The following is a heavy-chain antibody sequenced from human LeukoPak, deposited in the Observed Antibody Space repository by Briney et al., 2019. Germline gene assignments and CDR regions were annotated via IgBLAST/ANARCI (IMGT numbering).Heavy chain of an antibody. CDR2: IYYSGST. Sequence: SETLSLTCAVYGGSFSGYYWGWIRQPPGKGLEWIGSIYYSGSTYYNPSLKSRVTISVDTSKNQFSPKLSSVTAADTAVYYCARDGYCSSTSCYHHWFDPWGQGTLVTVSS. CDR1: GGSFSGYY. J-gene: IGHJ5*02. D-gene: IGHD2-2*03. CDR3: ARDGYCSSTSCYHHWFDP. V-gene: IGHV4-34*01.